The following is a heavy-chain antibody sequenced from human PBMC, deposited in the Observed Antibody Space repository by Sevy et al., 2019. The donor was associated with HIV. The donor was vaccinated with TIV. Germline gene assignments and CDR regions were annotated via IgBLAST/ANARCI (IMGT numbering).Heavy chain of an antibody. Sequence: ASVKVSCKLSGYTLTQLSMHWVRQAPGKGLEWLGSFDPEDGERIYAQKFQGRFTITEETSTDTAYMELSSLRSEDTAIYYCATGREYYEGNSGYFDYWGQGTLVTVSS. J-gene: IGHJ4*02. CDR2: FDPEDGER. CDR1: GYTLTQLS. CDR3: ATGREYYEGNSGYFDY. D-gene: IGHD3-3*01. V-gene: IGHV1-24*01.